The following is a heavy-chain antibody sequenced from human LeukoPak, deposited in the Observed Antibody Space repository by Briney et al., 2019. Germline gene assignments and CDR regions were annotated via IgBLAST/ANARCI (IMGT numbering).Heavy chain of an antibody. CDR2: ISSGSSTI. Sequence: GGSLRLSCTASGFTFSTYSMNWVRQAPGRGLEWVSFISSGSSTIYYADSVKGRFTISRDNAKSSLYLQMNSLRDEDTAVYYCARVAEIQLWLRSAFDYWGQGTLVTVSS. D-gene: IGHD5-18*01. CDR1: GFTFSTYS. J-gene: IGHJ4*02. CDR3: ARVAEIQLWLRSAFDY. V-gene: IGHV3-48*02.